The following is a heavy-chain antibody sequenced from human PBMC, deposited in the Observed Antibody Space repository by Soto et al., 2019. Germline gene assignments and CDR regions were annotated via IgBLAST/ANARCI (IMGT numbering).Heavy chain of an antibody. V-gene: IGHV4-59*01. CDR1: GGPICSYF. J-gene: IGHJ5*02. Sequence: SETRSLTCSFFGGPICSYFWSWIRQPPGKGLEWIGYVYYGGSSNYNPSLKSRVTFSLDTSKNQVSLNLRSVTAADTAVYYCARADRKWLDPWGQGILVTVSS. CDR2: VYYGGSS. CDR3: ARADRKWLDP.